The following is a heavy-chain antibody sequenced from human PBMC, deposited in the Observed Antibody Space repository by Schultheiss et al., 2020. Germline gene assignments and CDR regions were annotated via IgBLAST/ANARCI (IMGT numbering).Heavy chain of an antibody. CDR1: GFTFSGYT. D-gene: IGHD1-26*01. CDR3: AKVSVGATPWARTIDY. J-gene: IGHJ4*02. CDR2: ITGSGGST. Sequence: GESLKISCAASGFTFSGYTMNWVRQAPGKGLEMGLEWVSSITGSGGSTYYADSVKGRFTISRDNSKNTLYLQMNSLRAEDTAVYYCAKVSVGATPWARTIDYWGQGTLVTVSS. V-gene: IGHV3-23*01.